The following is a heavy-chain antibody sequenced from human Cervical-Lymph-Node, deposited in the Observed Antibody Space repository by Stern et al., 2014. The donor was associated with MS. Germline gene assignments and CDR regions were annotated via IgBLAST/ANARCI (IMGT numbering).Heavy chain of an antibody. CDR1: GYTFTRYS. CDR3: VIEDLSHYHYAMDV. CDR2: FNITTGTP. Sequence: QVQLVQSGSELKKPGASVKVSCKASGYTFTRYSINWVRQAPGQGLEWMGWFNITTGTPTYAPMFTGRFVFSLNTSVSTAYLQISSLKAEDTAVYYCVIEDLSHYHYAMDVWGQGTTVTVSS. J-gene: IGHJ6*02. V-gene: IGHV7-4-1*02.